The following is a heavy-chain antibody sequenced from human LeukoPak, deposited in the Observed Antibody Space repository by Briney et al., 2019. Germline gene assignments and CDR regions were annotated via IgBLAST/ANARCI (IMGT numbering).Heavy chain of an antibody. J-gene: IGHJ4*02. Sequence: SETLSLTCTVSGGSISSYYWSWIRQPAGKGLEWIGRIYTSGSTKYNPSLKSRVTMSVDTSKNQFSLKLSSVTAMDTAVYYCASSNWLRDANFDFWGQGTLVTVSS. CDR2: IYTSGST. CDR1: GGSISSYY. CDR3: ASSNWLRDANFDF. D-gene: IGHD5-12*01. V-gene: IGHV4-4*07.